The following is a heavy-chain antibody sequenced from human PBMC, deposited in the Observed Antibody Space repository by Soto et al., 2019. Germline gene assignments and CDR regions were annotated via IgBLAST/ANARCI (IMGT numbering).Heavy chain of an antibody. J-gene: IGHJ3*02. CDR1: GYTFTSYG. V-gene: IGHV1-18*01. D-gene: IGHD3-3*01. Sequence: ASVKVSCKASGYTFTSYGISWVRQAPGQGLEWMGWISAYNGNTNYAQKLQGRVTMTTDTSTSTAYMELSSLRSEDTAVYYCAFKYDFWSGYYTRAFDIWGQGTMVTVSS. CDR3: AFKYDFWSGYYTRAFDI. CDR2: ISAYNGNT.